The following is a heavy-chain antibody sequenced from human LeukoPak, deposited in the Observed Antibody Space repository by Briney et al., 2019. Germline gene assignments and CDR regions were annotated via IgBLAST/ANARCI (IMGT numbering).Heavy chain of an antibody. J-gene: IGHJ4*02. CDR3: ARTYSSTWDRGEFDY. V-gene: IGHV4-59*01. Sequence: PSETLSLTCTVSGGSISSYYWSWIRQPPGKGLEWIGYIYYSGSTNYNPSLKSRVTISADTSKNQFSLKLTSVTAADTAVYYCARTYSSTWDRGEFDYWGQGALVTVSS. CDR2: IYYSGST. CDR1: GGSISSYY. D-gene: IGHD6-13*01.